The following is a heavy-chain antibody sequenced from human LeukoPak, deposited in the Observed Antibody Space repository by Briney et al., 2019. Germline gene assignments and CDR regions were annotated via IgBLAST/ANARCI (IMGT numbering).Heavy chain of an antibody. CDR3: ARVGCSGGGCYSTYYFDY. CDR2: INWNGGST. CDR1: GFTFDDYG. V-gene: IGHV3-20*01. J-gene: IGHJ4*02. Sequence: GGSLRLSCAASGFTFDDYGMSWVRKAPGKGLEWVSGINWNGGSTGYADSVKSRFTISRDNAKNSLYLQMNSLRAEDTALYHCARVGCSGGGCYSTYYFDYWGQGTLVTVSS. D-gene: IGHD2-15*01.